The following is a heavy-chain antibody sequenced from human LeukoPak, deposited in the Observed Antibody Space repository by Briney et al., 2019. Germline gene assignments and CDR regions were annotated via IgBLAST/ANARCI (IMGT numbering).Heavy chain of an antibody. V-gene: IGHV3-23*01. D-gene: IGHD6-19*01. CDR1: GFTFSTYA. CDR2: ISGSGGST. J-gene: IGHJ5*02. Sequence: SGGSLRLSCTASGFTFSTYAMSWVRQAPGKGLEWVSVISGSGGSTHYADSAKGRFTISRDNSKNTLYLQMNSLRAEDTAVYYCAKIAVAGKTNWFDPWGQGTLVTVSS. CDR3: AKIAVAGKTNWFDP.